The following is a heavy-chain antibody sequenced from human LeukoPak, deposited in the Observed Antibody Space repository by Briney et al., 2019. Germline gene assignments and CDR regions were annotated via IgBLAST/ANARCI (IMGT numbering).Heavy chain of an antibody. CDR1: GFTFSSYA. V-gene: IGHV3-30*04. CDR2: ISYDGSNK. J-gene: IGHJ4*02. D-gene: IGHD6-13*01. CDR3: ASLRISSSYAFDY. Sequence: GESLKISCAASGFTFSSYAMHWVRQAPGKGLEWVAVISYDGSNKYYADSVEGRFTISRDNSKNTLYLQMNSLRAEDTAVYYCASLRISSSYAFDYWGQGTLVTVSS.